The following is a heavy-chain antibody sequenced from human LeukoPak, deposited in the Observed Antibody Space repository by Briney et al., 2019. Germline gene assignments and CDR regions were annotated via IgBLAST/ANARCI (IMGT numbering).Heavy chain of an antibody. J-gene: IGHJ4*02. CDR3: ARGIVVVPAASFDY. CDR2: INHSGST. D-gene: IGHD2-2*01. CDR1: GGSFSGYY. Sequence: SETLSLTCAVYGGSFSGYYWSWIRQPPGKGLEWIGEINHSGSTNYNPSLKSRVTISVDTSKNQFSLKPSSVTAADTAVYYCARGIVVVPAASFDYWGQGTLVTVSS. V-gene: IGHV4-34*01.